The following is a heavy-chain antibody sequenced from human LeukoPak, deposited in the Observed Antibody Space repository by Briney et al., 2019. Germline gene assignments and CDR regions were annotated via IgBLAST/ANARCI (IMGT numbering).Heavy chain of an antibody. CDR3: VRGRGGLGIYQFEF. CDR2: IFRSWTT. D-gene: IGHD3/OR15-3a*01. V-gene: IGHV4-38-2*02. Sequence: SETLSLTCTVSGYSISSGYYWGWVRQPPGKGLQWIGSIFRSWTTYYSPTLRRRLSMSLDTSKNQFSLKLTSVTATDTAVFYCVRGRGGLGIYQFEFWGQGALVIVPS. J-gene: IGHJ4*02. CDR1: GYSISSGYY.